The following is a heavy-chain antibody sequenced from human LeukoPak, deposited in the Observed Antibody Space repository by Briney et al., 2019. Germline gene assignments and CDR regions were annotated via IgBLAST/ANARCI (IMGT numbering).Heavy chain of an antibody. V-gene: IGHV1-3*01. J-gene: IGHJ4*02. Sequence: GASVKVSCKASGYTFTSYAMNWVRQAPGQGLEWMGWINAGNGNTKYSQKFQGRVTITRDTSASTAYMELSSLRSEDTAVYYCARGGSSSWYSRGDFDYWGQGTLVTVSS. CDR1: GYTFTSYA. CDR3: ARGGSSSWYSRGDFDY. D-gene: IGHD6-13*01. CDR2: INAGNGNT.